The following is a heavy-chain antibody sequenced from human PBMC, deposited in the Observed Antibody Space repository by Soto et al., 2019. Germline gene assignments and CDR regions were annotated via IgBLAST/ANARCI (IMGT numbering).Heavy chain of an antibody. CDR3: ARDNICHDSAWLHP. J-gene: IGHJ5*02. CDR2: IYYSGST. CDR1: GGSISSYY. Sequence: SETLSLTCTVSGGSISSYYWSWIRQPPGKGLEWIGYIYYSGSTNYNPSLKSRVTISVDTSKNQFSLKLSSVTAADTAVYYCARDNICHDSAWLHPCGQATLVTVTS. V-gene: IGHV4-59*01. D-gene: IGHD3-3*01.